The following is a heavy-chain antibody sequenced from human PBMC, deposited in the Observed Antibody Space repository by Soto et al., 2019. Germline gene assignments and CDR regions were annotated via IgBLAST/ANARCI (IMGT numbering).Heavy chain of an antibody. CDR2: IIPIFGTA. V-gene: IGHV1-69*01. CDR3: ARAPRPHYGMAV. CDR1: GGTFSSYA. Sequence: QVQLVQSGAEVKKPGSSVKVSCKASGGTFSSYAISWVRQAPGQGLEWMGGIIPIFGTANYAQKFQGRVTITADESTGTAYRELSSLRSEDTAVYYGARAPRPHYGMAVGGKGTTVTVSS. J-gene: IGHJ6*04.